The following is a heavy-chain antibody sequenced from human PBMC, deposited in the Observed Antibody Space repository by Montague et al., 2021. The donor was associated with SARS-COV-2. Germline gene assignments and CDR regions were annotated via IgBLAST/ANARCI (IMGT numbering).Heavy chain of an antibody. J-gene: IGHJ4*01. CDR1: GRSISSYY. CDR2: IYYSGST. Sequence: SETLSLTCTLSGRSISSYYWSWIRQPPGKGLEWIGNIYYSGSTNYNPSLKSRVTISVDTSKNQFSLKLSSVTAADTAVYYCARVFPRWLQFDPYFDYWGQGTLVTVSS. D-gene: IGHD5-24*01. CDR3: ARVFPRWLQFDPYFDY. V-gene: IGHV4-59*01.